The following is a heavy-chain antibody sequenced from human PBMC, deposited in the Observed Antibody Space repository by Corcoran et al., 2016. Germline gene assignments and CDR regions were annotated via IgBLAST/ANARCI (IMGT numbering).Heavy chain of an antibody. CDR3: ARIPPGYYDTSGYYSYYYYGIDV. J-gene: IGHJ6*02. D-gene: IGHD3-22*01. V-gene: IGHV2-70*01. CDR1: GFSLSTSGMC. Sequence: QVTLRESGPALVKPTQTLTLTCTFSGFSLSTSGMCVSWIRQPPGKALEWLALIDWDDDKYYSTSLKTRLTISKDTSKNQVVLTMTNMDPVDKATYYCARIPPGYYDTSGYYSYYYYGIDVWGQGTTVTVSS. CDR2: IDWDDDK.